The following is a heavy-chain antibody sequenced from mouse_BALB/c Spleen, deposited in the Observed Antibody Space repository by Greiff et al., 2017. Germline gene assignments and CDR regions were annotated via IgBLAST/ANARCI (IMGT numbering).Heavy chain of an antibody. CDR1: GDSITSGY. Sequence: EVQLQQSGPSLVKPSQTLSLPCSVTGDSITSGYWNWIRKFPGNKLEYMGYISYSGSTYYNPSLKSRISITRDTSKNQYYLQLNSVTTEDTATYYCARYKTTVPHWYFDVWGAGTTVTVSS. J-gene: IGHJ1*01. CDR3: ARYKTTVPHWYFDV. V-gene: IGHV3-8*02. D-gene: IGHD1-1*01. CDR2: ISYSGST.